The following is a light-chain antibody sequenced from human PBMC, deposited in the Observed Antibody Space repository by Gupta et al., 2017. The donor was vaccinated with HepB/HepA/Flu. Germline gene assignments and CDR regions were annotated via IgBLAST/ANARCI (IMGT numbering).Light chain of an antibody. V-gene: IGLV2-23*02. CDR1: GRDVGRYNL. CDR3: CSFTDSSDFVL. Sequence: SALPQPASVSGSPGPSLTISCTGTGRDVGRYNLVSWYHPPPGQAPKLIIYEVTTRPSGVSNRFSGSKSGSTASLTISGLQAEDEADYYCCSFTDSSDFVLFGGGTKLTVL. J-gene: IGLJ2*01. CDR2: EVT.